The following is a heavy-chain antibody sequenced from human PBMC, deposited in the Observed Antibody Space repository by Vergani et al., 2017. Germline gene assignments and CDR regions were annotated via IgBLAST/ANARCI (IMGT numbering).Heavy chain of an antibody. Sequence: QLQLQESGPGLVKPSETLSLTCTVSGGSISSSSYYWGWIRQPPGKGLGWIGSIYYSGSTYYNPSLKSRVTISVDTSKNQFSLKLSSVTAADTAVYYCASLGGYYDSSDYWGQGTLVTVSS. CDR1: GGSISSSSYY. V-gene: IGHV4-39*07. CDR3: ASLGGYYDSSDY. D-gene: IGHD3-22*01. J-gene: IGHJ4*02. CDR2: IYYSGST.